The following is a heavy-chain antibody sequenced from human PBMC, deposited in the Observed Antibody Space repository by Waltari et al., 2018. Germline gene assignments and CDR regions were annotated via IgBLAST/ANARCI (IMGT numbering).Heavy chain of an antibody. CDR3: AHDRGRGLYLDT. CDR2: VHGSGKT. D-gene: IGHD2-15*01. CDR1: GDSMSPSHW. V-gene: IGHV4-4*02. Sequence: HLQESGPGLVKPSGTLSLICAVSGDSMSPSHWWSWVRQPPGKGLEWIGQVHGSGKTNYNPSFASRVTVSLDTSTYHIALKVTSATAADTALYYCAHDRGRGLYLDTWGRGILVTVSP. J-gene: IGHJ4*02.